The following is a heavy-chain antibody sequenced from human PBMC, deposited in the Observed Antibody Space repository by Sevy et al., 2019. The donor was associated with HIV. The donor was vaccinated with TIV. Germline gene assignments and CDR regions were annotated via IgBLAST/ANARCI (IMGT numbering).Heavy chain of an antibody. CDR3: ARAYYIENVDIVPTIAYYYHYGMDV. J-gene: IGHJ6*02. Sequence: ASVKVSCKASGGTFSSYAISWVRQAPGQGLEWMGGIIPIFGTANYAQKFQGRVTITADESRGTANMEMSSLRTEDMAEDYRARAYYIENVDIVPTIAYYYHYGMDVWGQGTTVTVSS. V-gene: IGHV1-69*13. CDR2: IIPIFGTA. D-gene: IGHD5-12*01. CDR1: GGTFSSYA.